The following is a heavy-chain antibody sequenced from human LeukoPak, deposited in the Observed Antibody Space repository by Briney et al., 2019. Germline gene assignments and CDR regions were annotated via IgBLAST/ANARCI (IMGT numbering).Heavy chain of an antibody. CDR2: IIPIFGTA. CDR3: PIYSGYDRPFDY. D-gene: IGHD5-12*01. CDR1: GYTFTSYG. J-gene: IGHJ4*02. V-gene: IGHV1-69*05. Sequence: ASVTVSCKASGYTFTSYGISWVRQAPGQGLEWMGGIIPIFGTANYAQKFQGRVTITTDESTSTAYMELSSLRSEDTAVYYCPIYSGYDRPFDYWGQGTLVTVSS.